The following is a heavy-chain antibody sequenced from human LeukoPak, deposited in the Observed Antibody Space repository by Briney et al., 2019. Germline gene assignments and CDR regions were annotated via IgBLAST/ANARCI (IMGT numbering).Heavy chain of an antibody. V-gene: IGHV1-2*02. CDR3: ARDDASDPSASFDL. CDR1: GYTFTSYG. D-gene: IGHD1-26*01. CDR2: NNPKSGGA. J-gene: IGHJ3*01. Sequence: VASVKVSCKASGYTFTSYGISWVRQAPGQGLEWVGWNNPKSGGAKHAQKFQGRVTMTGDTSINTAYMELSSLRSDDTAVYYCARDDASDPSASFDLWGQGTMVTVSS.